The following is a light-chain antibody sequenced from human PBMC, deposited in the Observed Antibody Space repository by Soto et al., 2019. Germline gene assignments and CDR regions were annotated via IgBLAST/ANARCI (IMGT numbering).Light chain of an antibody. V-gene: IGKV3-20*01. CDR1: QSVRSSH. Sequence: EIVLTQSPGTLSLSPGERATLSCRASQSVRSSHLAWYQQKPGQAPRLLIYGASSRATGIPDRFSGSGSGTDFTLTISRLEPEDFAVYYCQQYGSSPPGTFGQGTKVDIK. J-gene: IGKJ1*01. CDR2: GAS. CDR3: QQYGSSPPGT.